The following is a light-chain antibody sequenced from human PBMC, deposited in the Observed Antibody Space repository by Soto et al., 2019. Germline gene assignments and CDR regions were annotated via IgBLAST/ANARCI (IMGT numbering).Light chain of an antibody. CDR2: GAS. V-gene: IGKV3-20*01. CDR1: QSLSSNY. Sequence: EIVLTQSPDTLSLSPGERATLSCRASQSLSSNYLAWYHQKPGQAPRLLIYGASSRATGIPDRFSGSGSGTDFTLTIGRLEPEDFAVYYCQHYSSSPTFGQGTKLEI. J-gene: IGKJ2*01. CDR3: QHYSSSPT.